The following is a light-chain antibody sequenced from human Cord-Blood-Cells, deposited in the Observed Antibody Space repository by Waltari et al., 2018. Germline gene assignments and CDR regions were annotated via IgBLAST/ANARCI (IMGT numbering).Light chain of an antibody. CDR1: SSDVGGYNY. Sequence: QSALTQPASVSGSPGQSITISCTGTSSDVGGYNYVTWYQQHPGKAPKLIIYDVSNRPSGVSNRFYGSKSGNTASLTISGLQAEDEADYYCSSYTSSSTVVFGGGTKLTVL. CDR3: SSYTSSSTVV. V-gene: IGLV2-14*01. CDR2: DVS. J-gene: IGLJ2*01.